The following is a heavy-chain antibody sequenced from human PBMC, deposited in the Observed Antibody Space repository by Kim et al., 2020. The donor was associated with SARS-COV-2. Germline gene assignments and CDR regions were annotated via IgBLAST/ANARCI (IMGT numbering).Heavy chain of an antibody. V-gene: IGHV3-11*03. CDR1: GFRFSDYY. CDR2: ISSARTYT. J-gene: IGHJ3*02. Sequence: GGSLRLSCSASGFRFSDYYMSWIRQAPGKGLEWISYISSARTYTTYSGSVKGRFTISRDNAKNSLFLQLNSLRAEDTAFYYCARSPIMTYDAFDIWGQGTLVIVS. CDR3: ARSPIMTYDAFDI.